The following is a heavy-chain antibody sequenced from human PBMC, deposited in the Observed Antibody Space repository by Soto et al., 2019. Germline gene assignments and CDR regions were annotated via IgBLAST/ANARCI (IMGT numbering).Heavy chain of an antibody. V-gene: IGHV1-8*01. CDR3: AGKGARHCTNGVCYPYFDY. Sequence: ASVKVSCKASGYTFTSYDINWVRQATGQGLEWMGWMNPNSGNTGYAQKFQGRVTMTRNTSISTDYMELGSLRSEDTAVYYYAGKGARHCTNGVCYPYFDYSGQGTPAPVSS. D-gene: IGHD2-8*01. J-gene: IGHJ4*02. CDR2: MNPNSGNT. CDR1: GYTFTSYD.